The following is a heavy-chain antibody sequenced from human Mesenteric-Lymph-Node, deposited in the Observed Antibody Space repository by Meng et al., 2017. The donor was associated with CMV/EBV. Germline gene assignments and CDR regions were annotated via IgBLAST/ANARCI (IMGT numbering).Heavy chain of an antibody. J-gene: IGHJ4*02. CDR3: ARVRILEWFPRKGEVFDY. D-gene: IGHD3-3*01. Sequence: GGSLRLSCAASGFTFSSYSMNWVRQAPGKGLEWVSSISSSSSYIYYADSVKGRFTISRDNAKNSLYLQMNSLRAEDTAVYYCARVRILEWFPRKGEVFDYWGQGTLVTVSS. V-gene: IGHV3-21*01. CDR1: GFTFSSYS. CDR2: ISSSSSYI.